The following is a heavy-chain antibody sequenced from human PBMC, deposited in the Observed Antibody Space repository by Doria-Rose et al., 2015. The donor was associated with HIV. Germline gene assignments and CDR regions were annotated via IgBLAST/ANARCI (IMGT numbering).Heavy chain of an antibody. D-gene: IGHD6-13*01. Sequence: SGPVLVKPTETLTLTCTGSGVSLSSPGMGVSWIRQPPGKALEWLAHIFSDDERSYKPSLKSRLTIYRDTSKSQVVLTMTDMDPVDTATYYCARIKSSRWYHKYYFDFWGQGTLVIVSA. CDR2: IFSDDER. V-gene: IGHV2-26*01. J-gene: IGHJ4*02. CDR1: GVSLSSPGMG. CDR3: ARIKSSRWYHKYYFDF.